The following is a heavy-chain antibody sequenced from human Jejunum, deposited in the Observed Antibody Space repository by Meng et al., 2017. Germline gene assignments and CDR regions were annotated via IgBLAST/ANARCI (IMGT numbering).Heavy chain of an antibody. CDR1: GLVFSDYE. CDR3: ATDLYGVKDFDD. D-gene: IGHD3-3*01. CDR2: ITSRGDIA. Sequence: GESLKISCAASGLVFSDYEFNWVRQAPGKGLEWISYITSRGDIALYADSVKGRFTISRDSAKNSVYLQMNSLRAEDTAVYFCATDLYGVKDFDDWGQGTLVTVSS. J-gene: IGHJ4*02. V-gene: IGHV3-48*03.